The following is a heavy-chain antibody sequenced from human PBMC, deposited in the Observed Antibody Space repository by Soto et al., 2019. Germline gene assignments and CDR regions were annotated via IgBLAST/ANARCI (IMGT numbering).Heavy chain of an antibody. CDR1: GGSISSGGYY. V-gene: IGHV4-31*03. Sequence: QVQLQESGPGLVKPSQTLSLTCTVSGGSISSGGYYWSWIRQHPGKGLEWIGYIYYSGSTYYNPSLQSRVTISEDTSKYQFSLKLSSVTAADTAVYYCARGHCTNGVCYLRPWYYFDYWGQGTLVTVSS. CDR3: ARGHCTNGVCYLRPWYYFDY. CDR2: IYYSGST. D-gene: IGHD2-8*01. J-gene: IGHJ4*02.